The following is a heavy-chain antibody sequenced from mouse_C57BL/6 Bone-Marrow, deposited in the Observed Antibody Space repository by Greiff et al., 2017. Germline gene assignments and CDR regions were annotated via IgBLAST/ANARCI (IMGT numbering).Heavy chain of an antibody. CDR2: INPNNGGT. V-gene: IGHV1-26*01. J-gene: IGHJ2*01. Sequence: EVQLQQSGPELVKPGASVKISCKASGYTFTDYYMNWVKQTHGKSLEWIGDINPNNGGTSYNQKLKGPATLTVDKSSSTTYRGLRRVTSEYYAGYYCARHYGSTFLDYWGQGTTLTVSS. CDR1: GYTFTDYY. D-gene: IGHD1-1*01. CDR3: ARHYGSTFLDY.